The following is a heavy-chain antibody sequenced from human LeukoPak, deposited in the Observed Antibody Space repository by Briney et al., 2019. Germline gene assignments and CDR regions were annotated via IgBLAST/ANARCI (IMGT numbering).Heavy chain of an antibody. CDR2: IYYSGST. J-gene: IGHJ3*02. V-gene: IGHV4-59*01. CDR1: GGSISNYY. Sequence: SETLSLTCTVSGGSISNYYWSWIRQPPGKGLEWIGHIYYSGSTNYNPSLKSRVTISVDTSKNQFSLKLSSVTAADTAVYYCARARAFDIWGQGTMVTVSS. CDR3: ARARAFDI.